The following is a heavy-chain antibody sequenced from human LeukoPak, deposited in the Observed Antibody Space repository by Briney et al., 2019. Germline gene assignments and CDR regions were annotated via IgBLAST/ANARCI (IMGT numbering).Heavy chain of an antibody. J-gene: IGHJ4*02. CDR3: ARGYYGSGSPYYFDY. CDR2: IKQDGSEK. Sequence: GGSLRLSCAASGFTLSRYWMSWVRQAPGKGLEWVANIKQDGSEKYYVDSVKGRFTISRDNAKNSLFLQMNSLRAEDTAVYYCARGYYGSGSPYYFDYWGQGTLVTVSS. V-gene: IGHV3-7*01. CDR1: GFTLSRYW. D-gene: IGHD3-10*01.